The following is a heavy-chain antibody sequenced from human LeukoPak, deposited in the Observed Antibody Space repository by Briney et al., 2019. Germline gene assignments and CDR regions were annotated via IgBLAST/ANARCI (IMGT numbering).Heavy chain of an antibody. Sequence: GGSLRLSCAASGFIFSAYSMNWVRQAPGKGLEWVSSISSSGSDIYYADSVKGRFTISRDNSKNTLYLQMNSLRAEDTAVYYCAKRGHYDYVWGSSRHYYFDYWGQGTLVTVSS. CDR1: GFIFSAYS. D-gene: IGHD3-16*02. CDR3: AKRGHYDYVWGSSRHYYFDY. J-gene: IGHJ4*02. V-gene: IGHV3-21*04. CDR2: ISSSGSDI.